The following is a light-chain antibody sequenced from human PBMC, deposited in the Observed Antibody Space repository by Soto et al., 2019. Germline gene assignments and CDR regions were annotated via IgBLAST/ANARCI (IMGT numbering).Light chain of an antibody. CDR3: QQYASSPWT. Sequence: EIWLTQSPRTLSLAPGERATLASRASQSVSSSYLAWYQQKPGQAPRLLIYGASSRATGIPDRFSGSGSGTDFTLTISRLEPEDFAVYSCQQYASSPWTFGQGTKVDI. J-gene: IGKJ1*01. CDR2: GAS. CDR1: QSVSSSY. V-gene: IGKV3-20*01.